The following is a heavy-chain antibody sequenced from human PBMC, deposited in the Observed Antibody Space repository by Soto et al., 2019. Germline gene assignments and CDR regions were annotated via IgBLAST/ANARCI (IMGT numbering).Heavy chain of an antibody. Sequence: PGGSLRLSWAASGFTFSNSWMNWVRQAPGKGLEWVADINPVESEKYYVDSVKGRFTVSRDNAKNSLYLQMNSLRVEDTALYYCARDPAWGSLDYWGLGTLVTVSS. V-gene: IGHV3-7*01. CDR3: ARDPAWGSLDY. CDR2: INPVESEK. J-gene: IGHJ4*02. D-gene: IGHD7-27*01. CDR1: GFTFSNSW.